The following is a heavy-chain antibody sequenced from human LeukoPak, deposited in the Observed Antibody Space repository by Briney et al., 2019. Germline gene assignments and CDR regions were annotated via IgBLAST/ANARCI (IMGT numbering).Heavy chain of an antibody. V-gene: IGHV4-39*01. CDR1: GGSISSSSYY. D-gene: IGHD3-3*01. Sequence: SETLSLTCTVSGGSISSSSYYWGWIRQPPGKGVEWIGSIYYSGSTYYNPSLKSRVTISVDTSKNQFSLKLSSVTAAGTAVYYCARHFSLNWFDPWGQGTLVTVSS. J-gene: IGHJ5*02. CDR3: ARHFSLNWFDP. CDR2: IYYSGST.